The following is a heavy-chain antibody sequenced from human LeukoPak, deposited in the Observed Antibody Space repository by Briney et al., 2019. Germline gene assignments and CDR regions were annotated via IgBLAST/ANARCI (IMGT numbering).Heavy chain of an antibody. CDR2: IIPIFGTA. D-gene: IGHD3-22*01. CDR3: ARGDNHYDSSGFLSPFDY. Sequence: SVKVSCKASGGTFSSYAISWVRQAPGQGLEWMGGIIPIFGTANYAQKFQGRVTITADESTSTAYMELSSLRSEDTAVYYCARGDNHYDSSGFLSPFDYWGQGTLVTVSS. J-gene: IGHJ4*02. CDR1: GGTFSSYA. V-gene: IGHV1-69*13.